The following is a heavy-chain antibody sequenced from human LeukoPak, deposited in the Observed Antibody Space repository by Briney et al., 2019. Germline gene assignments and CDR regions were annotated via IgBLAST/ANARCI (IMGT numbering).Heavy chain of an antibody. V-gene: IGHV4-61*02. D-gene: IGHD6-19*01. CDR3: ARGGRGWYSDY. CDR1: GDSISSGSYY. Sequence: KPSQTLSLTCTVSGDSISSGSYYWSWIRQPAGKGLEWIGRIYGSGRTNYNLSLKSRVTISVDTSKNQFSLRLSSVTAADTAVYYCARGGRGWYSDYWGQGTLVTVSS. CDR2: IYGSGRT. J-gene: IGHJ4*02.